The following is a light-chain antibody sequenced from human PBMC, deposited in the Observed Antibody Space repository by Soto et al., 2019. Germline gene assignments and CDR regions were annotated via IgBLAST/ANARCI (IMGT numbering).Light chain of an antibody. Sequence: QSVLTQPPSVSGAPGQRITIACTGTSSNIGAGYDVHWYQRLPGTAPKLLIYMNSNRPSGVPDRFSGYKSGTSASLAITELRAEDEADYHCQSYDRTLSGYVFGSGTKLTVL. CDR1: SSNIGAGYD. J-gene: IGLJ1*01. CDR2: MNS. V-gene: IGLV1-40*01. CDR3: QSYDRTLSGYV.